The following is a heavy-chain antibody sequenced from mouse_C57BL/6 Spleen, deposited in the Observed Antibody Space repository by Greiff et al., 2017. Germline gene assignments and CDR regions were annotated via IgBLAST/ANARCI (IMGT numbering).Heavy chain of an antibody. CDR2: INPSTGGT. V-gene: IGHV1-42*01. D-gene: IGHD2-5*01. J-gene: IGHJ3*01. Sequence: EVQLQQSGPELVKPGASVKISCKASGYSFTGYSMNWVKQRPEQRLEWIGEINPSTGGTTYNQKFKAKAPLTVDKSSSTAYLQLKSLTSEDAAVYCWGGRNSNCLLFAYWGQGALATVSA. CDR3: GGRNSNCLLFAY. CDR1: GYSFTGYS.